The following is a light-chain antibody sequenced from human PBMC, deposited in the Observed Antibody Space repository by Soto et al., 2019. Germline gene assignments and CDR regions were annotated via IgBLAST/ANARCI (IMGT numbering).Light chain of an antibody. V-gene: IGLV2-14*01. CDR1: SSDVGGYNY. Sequence: QSVLTQPASVSGSPGQSITISCTGTSSDVGGYNYVSWYQHHPGKAPKLMIYAVNNRPSGVSNRFSGSKSGNTASLTISGLQPEDEADYYCSSYTGSSTLVFGTGTKVTVL. CDR3: SSYTGSSTLV. CDR2: AVN. J-gene: IGLJ1*01.